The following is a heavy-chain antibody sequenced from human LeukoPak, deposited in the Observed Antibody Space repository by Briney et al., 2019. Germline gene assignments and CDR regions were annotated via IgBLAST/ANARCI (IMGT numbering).Heavy chain of an antibody. Sequence: GGSLRLSCAASGFTFSSYGMHWVRQAPGKGLEWVAVIWYDGSNKYYADSVKGRFTISRDNSKNTLYLQMNSLRAEDTAVYYCARDRVVPAPGVGYYYYGMDVWGKGTTVTVSS. D-gene: IGHD2-2*01. CDR3: ARDRVVPAPGVGYYYYGMDV. J-gene: IGHJ6*04. CDR2: IWYDGSNK. CDR1: GFTFSSYG. V-gene: IGHV3-33*01.